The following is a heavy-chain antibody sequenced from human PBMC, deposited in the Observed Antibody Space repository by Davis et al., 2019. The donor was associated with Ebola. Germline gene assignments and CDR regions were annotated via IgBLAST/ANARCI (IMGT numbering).Heavy chain of an antibody. CDR3: ARRIVYYYGMDV. V-gene: IGHV1-8*02. CDR2: MNPNSGNT. CDR1: GYTFTSYY. J-gene: IGHJ6*02. D-gene: IGHD2-15*01. Sequence: ASVKVSCKASGYTFTSYYMHWVRQATGQGLEWMGWMNPNSGNTGYAQKFQGRVTMTRNTSISTAYMELSSLRSEDTAVYYCARRIVYYYGMDVWGQGTTVTVSS.